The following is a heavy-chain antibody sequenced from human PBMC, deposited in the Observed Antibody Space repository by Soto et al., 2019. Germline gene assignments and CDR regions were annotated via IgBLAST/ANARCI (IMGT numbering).Heavy chain of an antibody. V-gene: IGHV1-69*12. CDR2: IIPIFGTA. Sequence: QVQLVQSGAEVKKPGSSVKVSCKASGGTFSSYAISWVRQAPGQGLEWMGGIIPIFGTANYAQKFQGRVTITADESTSPAYMELSSLRSEDTAVYYCARAGYCSGGSCPSSLDYWGQGTLVTVSS. CDR3: ARAGYCSGGSCPSSLDY. CDR1: GGTFSSYA. D-gene: IGHD2-15*01. J-gene: IGHJ4*02.